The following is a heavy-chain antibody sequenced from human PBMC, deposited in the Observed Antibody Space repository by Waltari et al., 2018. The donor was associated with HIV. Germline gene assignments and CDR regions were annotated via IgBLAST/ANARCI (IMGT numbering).Heavy chain of an antibody. CDR2: IYNSGST. CDR3: ARCGGVTATCDS. V-gene: IGHV4-31*03. D-gene: IGHD2-21*01. CDR1: GDSISRATHY. Sequence: QVHLQESGPGLVKPSQTLSLTCTVSGDSISRATHYWSWTRQHPGKGLEWIGYIYNSGSTYYNSSLQSRVTISADTSKNQFSLKMNSVTAADTAVYYCARCGGVTATCDSWGQGILVTVSS. J-gene: IGHJ4*02.